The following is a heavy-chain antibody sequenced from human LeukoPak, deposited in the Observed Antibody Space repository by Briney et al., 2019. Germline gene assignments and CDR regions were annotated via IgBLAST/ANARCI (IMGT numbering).Heavy chain of an antibody. V-gene: IGHV4-61*02. Sequence: SETLSLTCTVSGGSISSGSYYWSWIRQPAGKGLEWIGRIYTSGSTNYNPSLKSRVTISVDTSKNQFPLKLSSVTAADTAVYYCARRGYDSSGYYFDYWGQGTLVTVSS. CDR2: IYTSGST. CDR3: ARRGYDSSGYYFDY. CDR1: GGSISSGSYY. J-gene: IGHJ4*02. D-gene: IGHD3-22*01.